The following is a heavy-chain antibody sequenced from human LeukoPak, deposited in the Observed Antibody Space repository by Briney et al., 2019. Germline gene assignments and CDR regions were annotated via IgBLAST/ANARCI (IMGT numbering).Heavy chain of an antibody. Sequence: ASVKVSCKASGYTFTRNGISWVRQAPGQGLEWMGWISAYNGNTHYAQRLQGRVTMTTDTSTSTAYMELRSLRFDDTAVYCCARQSDIRTRRGDDAFDVWGQGTKVTVSS. CDR3: ARQSDIRTRRGDDAFDV. CDR1: GYTFTRNG. CDR2: ISAYNGNT. D-gene: IGHD3-10*01. V-gene: IGHV1-18*01. J-gene: IGHJ3*01.